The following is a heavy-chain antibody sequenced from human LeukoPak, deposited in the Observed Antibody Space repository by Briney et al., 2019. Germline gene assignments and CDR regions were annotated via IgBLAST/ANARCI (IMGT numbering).Heavy chain of an antibody. J-gene: IGHJ6*03. Sequence: ASVKVSCKASRYTFTGYYTHWVRQAPGQGLEWMGWINPNSGGTNYAQKFQGRVTMTRDTSISTAYMELSRLRSDDTAVYYCARERPPRYDILTGYHYYYYMDVWGKGTTVTVSS. V-gene: IGHV1-2*02. CDR2: INPNSGGT. CDR3: ARERPPRYDILTGYHYYYYMDV. D-gene: IGHD3-9*01. CDR1: RYTFTGYY.